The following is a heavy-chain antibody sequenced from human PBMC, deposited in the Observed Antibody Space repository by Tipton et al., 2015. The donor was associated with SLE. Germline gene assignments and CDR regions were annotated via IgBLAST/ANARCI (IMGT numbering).Heavy chain of an antibody. CDR3: ARKSQLWSSYYYYYYMDV. CDR1: GVSISSSY. CDR2: AYHSGST. D-gene: IGHD5-18*01. Sequence: TLSLTCNVSGVSISSSYWGWIRQPPGKGLEWIGIAYHSGSTYYNPSLESRVTISVDASKNEFSLNLSSVTAADTAVYFCARKSQLWSSYYYYYYMDVWGTGTTVTVSS. V-gene: IGHV4-59*04. J-gene: IGHJ6*03.